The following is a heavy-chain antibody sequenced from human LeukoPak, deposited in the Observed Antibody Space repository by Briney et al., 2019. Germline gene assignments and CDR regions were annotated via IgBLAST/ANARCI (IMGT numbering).Heavy chain of an antibody. CDR3: AREKSGYSYGYGFYFDY. CDR1: GGSISSGSYY. Sequence: SETLSLTCTVSGGSISSGSYYWSWIRQPAGKGLEWIGRIYTSGSTNYNPSLKSRVTISVDTSKNQFSLKLSSVTAADTAVYYCAREKSGYSYGYGFYFDYWGQGTLVTASS. J-gene: IGHJ4*02. V-gene: IGHV4-61*02. CDR2: IYTSGST. D-gene: IGHD5-18*01.